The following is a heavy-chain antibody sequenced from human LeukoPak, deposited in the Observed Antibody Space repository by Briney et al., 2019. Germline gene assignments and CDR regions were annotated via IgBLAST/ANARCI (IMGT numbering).Heavy chain of an antibody. CDR3: ARDPPSGPLRFPGPLDH. D-gene: IGHD3-3*01. CDR2: ISDNGHKD. V-gene: IGHV3-30-3*01. CDR1: GFIFSGYS. Sequence: GRSLRLSCAAAGFIFSGYSMHWVRQAPGKGLEWVAVISDNGHKDYYADAVKGRFTISRDNSKNTLYLQINSLRPEDTAVYYCARDPPSGPLRFPGPLDHWGRGTLVTVSS. J-gene: IGHJ4*02.